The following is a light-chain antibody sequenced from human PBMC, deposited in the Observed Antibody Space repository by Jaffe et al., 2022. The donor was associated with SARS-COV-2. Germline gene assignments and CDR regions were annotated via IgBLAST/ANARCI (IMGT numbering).Light chain of an antibody. J-gene: IGLJ2*01. CDR3: CSYGGSYSFVL. V-gene: IGLV2-11*01. Sequence: QSALTQPRSVSGSPGQSVTISCTGTSSDVGAYNYVSWYQHHPGKAPKLIIYRVTERASGVPDRFSGSKSGNTASLTISGLQAEDDSDYYCCSYGGSYSFVLFGGGTKLTVL. CDR1: SSDVGAYNY. CDR2: RVT.